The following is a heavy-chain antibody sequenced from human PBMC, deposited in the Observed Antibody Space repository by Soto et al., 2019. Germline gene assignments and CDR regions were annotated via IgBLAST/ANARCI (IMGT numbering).Heavy chain of an antibody. D-gene: IGHD2-2*01. Sequence: SETLSLTCAVYGGSFSGYYWSWIRQPPGKGLEWIGEINHSGSTNYNPSLKSRVTISVDTSKNQFSLKLSSVTAADTAVYYCAIVVPAAENWFAPWGQGTLVTVSS. J-gene: IGHJ5*02. CDR1: GGSFSGYY. CDR3: AIVVPAAENWFAP. CDR2: INHSGST. V-gene: IGHV4-34*01.